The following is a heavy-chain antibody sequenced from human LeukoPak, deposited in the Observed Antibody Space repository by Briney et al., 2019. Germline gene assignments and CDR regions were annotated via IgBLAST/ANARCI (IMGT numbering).Heavy chain of an antibody. CDR3: AKRGIVIRAVIIIGFHKEAYYFDY. J-gene: IGHJ4*02. CDR1: GTTLSNYG. CDR2: ISERGGST. D-gene: IGHD3-10*01. V-gene: IGHV3-23*01. Sequence: GSLRLSCVVSGTTLSNYGMSWVRQAPGKGLEWVSGISERGGSTNYADSVKGRFIISRDTSKNTVYLQMNSLRVEDTAVYFCAKRGIVIRAVIIIGFHKEAYYFDYWGQGILVTVSS.